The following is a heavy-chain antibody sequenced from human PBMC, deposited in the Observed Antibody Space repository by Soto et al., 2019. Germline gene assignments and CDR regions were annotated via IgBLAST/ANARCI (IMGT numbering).Heavy chain of an antibody. CDR3: TTSTMVRGATSY. D-gene: IGHD3-10*01. J-gene: IGHJ4*02. V-gene: IGHV3-15*01. CDR1: GFTFSNAW. Sequence: EVQLVESGGGLVKPGGSLRLSCAASGFTFSNAWMNWVRQAPGKGLEWVGRIKSKTDGGTTDYAAPVKGRFTISRDDSQNTLYLQMNSLKTEDTAVYYCTTSTMVRGATSYWGQGTLVTVSS. CDR2: IKSKTDGGTT.